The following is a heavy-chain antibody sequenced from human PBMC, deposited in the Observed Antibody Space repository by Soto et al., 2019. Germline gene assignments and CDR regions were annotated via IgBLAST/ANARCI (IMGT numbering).Heavy chain of an antibody. Sequence: GGSLRLSCVASGFTFEAYSLHWVRQLPGKGLEWVAGISSDSGSSGYADSVRGRFTVSRDNAKNSLFLQMSSLSPEDTALYYCTKRRSARPGFDAFDLWGQGTMVTVSS. CDR3: TKRRSARPGFDAFDL. V-gene: IGHV3-9*01. CDR1: GFTFEAYS. J-gene: IGHJ3*01. CDR2: ISSDSGSS.